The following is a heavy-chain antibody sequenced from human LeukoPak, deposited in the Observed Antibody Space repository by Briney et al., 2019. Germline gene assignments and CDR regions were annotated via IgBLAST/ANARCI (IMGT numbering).Heavy chain of an antibody. Sequence: GGSLRLSCAASGFTFDSYAMSWVRQAPGKGLEWVSAVSRFGGTTYYADSAKGRFTISRDNSNNTVYLQMNSLRVGDTAIYYCEKHVGSRWSNNRFDPWGQGTLVTVS. D-gene: IGHD6-13*01. J-gene: IGHJ5*02. CDR1: GFTFDSYA. V-gene: IGHV3-23*01. CDR3: EKHVGSRWSNNRFDP. CDR2: VSRFGGTT.